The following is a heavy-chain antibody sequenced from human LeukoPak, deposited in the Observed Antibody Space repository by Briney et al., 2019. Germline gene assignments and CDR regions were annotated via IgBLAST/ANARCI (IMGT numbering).Heavy chain of an antibody. J-gene: IGHJ3*02. CDR3: ARDGTEINAFDI. CDR2: IYYSGST. V-gene: IGHV4-39*07. D-gene: IGHD1-1*01. Sequence: PSETLSLTCTVSGVPISSSSDYWGWIRRPPGKGLEWIGSIYYSGSTYHHPSLKSRVTISVDTSKNPFSLKLSSVTAADTVVYYWARDGTEINAFDIWGQGTLVTVSS. CDR1: GVPISSSSDY.